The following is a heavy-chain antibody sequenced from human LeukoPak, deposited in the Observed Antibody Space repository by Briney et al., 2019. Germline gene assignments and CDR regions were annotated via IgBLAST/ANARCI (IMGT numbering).Heavy chain of an antibody. D-gene: IGHD4-11*01. CDR2: IRYDGSNK. CDR1: GFTSSSYG. Sequence: PGGSLRLSCAASGFTSSSYGMHWVRQAPGKGLEWVAFIRYDGSNKYYADSVKGRFTISRDNSKNTLYLQMNSLRAEDTAVYYCAKDGVDYSNYYYYYYYMDVWGKGTTVTVSS. V-gene: IGHV3-30*02. J-gene: IGHJ6*03. CDR3: AKDGVDYSNYYYYYYYMDV.